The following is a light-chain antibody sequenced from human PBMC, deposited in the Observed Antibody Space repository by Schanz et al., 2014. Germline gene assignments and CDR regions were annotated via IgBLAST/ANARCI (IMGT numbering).Light chain of an antibody. CDR3: QQYGNSPPT. J-gene: IGKJ1*01. CDR1: QSVSSY. Sequence: EIVMTQSPATLSVSPGERATLSCRASQSVSSYLAWYQQKPGQAPRLLIYGASTRATGIPDRFSGSGSGTDFTLTISRLEPEDFAVYYCQQYGNSPPTFGQGTKVEIK. V-gene: IGKV3-20*01. CDR2: GAS.